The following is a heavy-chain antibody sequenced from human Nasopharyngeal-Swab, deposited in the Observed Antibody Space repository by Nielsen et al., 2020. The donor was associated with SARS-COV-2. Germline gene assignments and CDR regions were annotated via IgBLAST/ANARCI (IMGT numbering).Heavy chain of an antibody. D-gene: IGHD2-15*01. CDR1: GFSDYS. Sequence: GESLKISCVDSGFSDYSMNWVRQAPGQGLEWVSSISSSSSDIYYADSVKGRFTISRDSAKNSLYLQMNNLRAEDTAVYYCARGYCSSGSCYAKHYGMDVWGQGTTVTVSS. CDR2: ISSSSSDI. CDR3: ARGYCSSGSCYAKHYGMDV. J-gene: IGHJ6*02. V-gene: IGHV3-21*01.